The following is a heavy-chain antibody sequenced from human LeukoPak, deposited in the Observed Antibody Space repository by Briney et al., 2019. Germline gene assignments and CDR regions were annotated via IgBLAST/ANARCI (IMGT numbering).Heavy chain of an antibody. V-gene: IGHV4-61*02. J-gene: IGHJ6*03. CDR3: ARDGKNPYYYYYMDV. CDR2: IYTSGST. Sequence: SETLSLTCTVSGGSISSGSYYWSWIRQPAGKGLEWIGRIYTSGSTNYNPSLKSRVTISVDTSKNQFSLKLSSVTAADTAVYYCARDGKNPYYYYYMDVWGKGTTVTVSS. CDR1: GGSISSGSYY.